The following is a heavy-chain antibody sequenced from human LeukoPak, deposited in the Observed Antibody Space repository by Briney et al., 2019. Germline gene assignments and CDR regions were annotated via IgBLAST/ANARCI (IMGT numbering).Heavy chain of an antibody. V-gene: IGHV3-21*01. CDR2: ISSSSSYI. D-gene: IGHD3-9*01. Sequence: GGSLRLSCAASGFTFSSYSMNWVRQAPGKGLEWVSSISSSSSYIYYADSVKGRFTISRDNAKNSLYLQMNSLRAEDTAVYYCAREDYDILTGNLYYFDYWGQGTLVTVSS. CDR3: AREDYDILTGNLYYFDY. CDR1: GFTFSSYS. J-gene: IGHJ4*02.